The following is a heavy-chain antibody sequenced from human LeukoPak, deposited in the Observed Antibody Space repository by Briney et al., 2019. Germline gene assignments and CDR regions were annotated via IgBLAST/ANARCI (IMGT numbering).Heavy chain of an antibody. CDR2: IWYDGSNK. J-gene: IGHJ3*02. CDR3: ARDGYYAFDI. Sequence: GGSLRLSCAASGFAVSSNYMSWVRQAPGKGLEWVAVIWYDGSNKYYADSVKGRFTISRDNSKNTLYLQMNSLRAEDTAVYYCARDGYYAFDIWGQGTMVTVSS. CDR1: GFAVSSNY. V-gene: IGHV3-33*08. D-gene: IGHD2-15*01.